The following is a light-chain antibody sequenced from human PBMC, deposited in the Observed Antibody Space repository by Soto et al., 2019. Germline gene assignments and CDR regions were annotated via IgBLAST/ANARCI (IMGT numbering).Light chain of an antibody. Sequence: QSALTQPATVSGSPGQTITISCTGTSSDVGGYDYVSWYQQHPGKVPKLIIYEVSIRASGVSNRFSASKSANTASLPISVLQPEDEAEYYCSSFTSSGTLFGGGTKLTVL. CDR1: SSDVGGYDY. J-gene: IGLJ3*02. CDR3: SSFTSSGTL. V-gene: IGLV2-14*01. CDR2: EVS.